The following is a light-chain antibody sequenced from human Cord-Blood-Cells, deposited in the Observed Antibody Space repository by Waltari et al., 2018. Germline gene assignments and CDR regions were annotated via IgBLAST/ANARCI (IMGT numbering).Light chain of an antibody. CDR1: QSVSSN. CDR3: QQYNNWPPMYT. Sequence: EIVMTQSPATLSVSLGERATLSCRASQSVSSNLAWYQQKPGQVPKLLIYGASTRATCIPASFSGSGSGTEFTLTSSSLQSEDFAFYYCQQYNNWPPMYTFGHGTKLEIK. CDR2: GAS. V-gene: IGKV3-15*01. J-gene: IGKJ2*01.